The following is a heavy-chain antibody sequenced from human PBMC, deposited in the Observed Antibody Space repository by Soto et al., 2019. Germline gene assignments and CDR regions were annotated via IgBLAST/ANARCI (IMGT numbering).Heavy chain of an antibody. Sequence: ASVKVSCKASGYTFTSYGISWVRQAPGQGLEWMGWISAYNGNTNYAQKLQGRVTMTTDTSTGTAYMELRSLRSDDTAVYYCARVGRGVPAGHFDYWGQGTLVPVFS. CDR3: ARVGRGVPAGHFDY. V-gene: IGHV1-18*01. J-gene: IGHJ4*02. CDR2: ISAYNGNT. D-gene: IGHD2-2*01. CDR1: GYTFTSYG.